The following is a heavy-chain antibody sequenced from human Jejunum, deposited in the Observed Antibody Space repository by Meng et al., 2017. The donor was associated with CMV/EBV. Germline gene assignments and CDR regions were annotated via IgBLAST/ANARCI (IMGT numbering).Heavy chain of an antibody. D-gene: IGHD4-23*01. CDR3: ARVSGGNLSPFDI. J-gene: IGHJ3*02. Sequence: TVSGGSISSYYWSWIRQPTGKGLEYIGYIYYSGRTNYNPSLKSRVTISVDTSKNQFSLKLTSVSAADTAVYYCARVSGGNLSPFDIWGQGTMVTVSS. CDR1: GGSISSYY. V-gene: IGHV4-59*01. CDR2: IYYSGRT.